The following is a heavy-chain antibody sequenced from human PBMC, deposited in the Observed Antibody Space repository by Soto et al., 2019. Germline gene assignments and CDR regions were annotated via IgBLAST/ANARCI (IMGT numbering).Heavy chain of an antibody. V-gene: IGHV1-8*01. CDR1: GYTFTRYD. D-gene: IGHD3-9*01. Sequence: ASVKVSCKASGYTFTRYDINWVRQATGQGLEWMGWMNPNSGNTGYAQKFQGRVTMTRNTSISTAYMELSSLRSEDTAVYYCARKLRYFDWLLPDYYYYYMDVWGKGTTVTVSS. CDR2: MNPNSGNT. CDR3: ARKLRYFDWLLPDYYYYYMDV. J-gene: IGHJ6*03.